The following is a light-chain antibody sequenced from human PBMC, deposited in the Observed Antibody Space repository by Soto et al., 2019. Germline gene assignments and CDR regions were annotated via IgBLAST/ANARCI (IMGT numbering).Light chain of an antibody. V-gene: IGLV2-14*01. CDR2: DVS. CDR3: SSYTTSSIYV. CDR1: SSDVGAYNY. J-gene: IGLJ1*01. Sequence: QSVLTQPASVSGSPGQSITISCTGTSSDVGAYNYVSWYQQHPGKALKLMIYDVSNRPSGVFSRFSGSKSGNTASLTFSGLQAEDEADYYCSSYTTSSIYVFGTGTKVTV.